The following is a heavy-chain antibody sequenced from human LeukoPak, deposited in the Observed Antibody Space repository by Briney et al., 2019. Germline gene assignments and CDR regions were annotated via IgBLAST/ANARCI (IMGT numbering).Heavy chain of an antibody. J-gene: IGHJ5*02. CDR2: IYYSGST. D-gene: IGHD2-2*01. V-gene: IGHV4-61*01. CDR3: ARDGCSSTSCYTRFDP. CDR1: GGSVSSGSYY. Sequence: SETLSLTCTVSGGSVSSGSYYWSWIRQPPGKGLEWIGYIYYSGSTNYTPSLKSRVTISVDTSKNQFSLKLSSVTAADTAVYYCARDGCSSTSCYTRFDPWGQGTLVTVSS.